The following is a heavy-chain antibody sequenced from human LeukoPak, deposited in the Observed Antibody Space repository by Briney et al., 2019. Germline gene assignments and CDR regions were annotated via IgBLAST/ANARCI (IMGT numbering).Heavy chain of an antibody. Sequence: PGGSLRLSCAASGFTFSSYGMNWVRQAPGKGLEWVAVIWYDGSNKYYADLVKGRFTISRDNSKNTLYLQMNRLAAEDTAVFCCARASIAVSVTDYWGRGTLVTVSS. CDR3: ARASIAVSVTDY. CDR2: IWYDGSNK. D-gene: IGHD6-19*01. CDR1: GFTFSSYG. V-gene: IGHV3-33*01. J-gene: IGHJ4*02.